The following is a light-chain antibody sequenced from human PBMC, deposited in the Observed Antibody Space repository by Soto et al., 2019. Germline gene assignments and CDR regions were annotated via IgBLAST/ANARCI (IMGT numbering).Light chain of an antibody. Sequence: EMTQSPATLSLSPGDRATLSCRASQSVSSSHLAWHQQKRGQAPRLLIYDTSTWATGIPDWFSGSGFGTHFTLTISRLEPEDVAVYHCQQYGASPWTFGQGTKVEVK. CDR1: QSVSSSH. J-gene: IGKJ1*01. CDR2: DTS. CDR3: QQYGASPWT. V-gene: IGKV3-20*01.